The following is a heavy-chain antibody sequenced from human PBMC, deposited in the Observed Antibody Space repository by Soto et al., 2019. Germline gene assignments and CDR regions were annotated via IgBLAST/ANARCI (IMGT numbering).Heavy chain of an antibody. CDR2: IYHSGST. CDR1: GGSISSGGYS. D-gene: IGHD3-22*01. V-gene: IGHV4-30-2*01. CDR3: ARAPIVVGQYFDY. Sequence: PSETLSLTCAVSGGSISSGGYSWSWIRQPPGKGLEWIGYIYHSGSTYYNPSLKSRVTISVDRSKNQFSLKLSSVTAADTAVYYCARAPIVVGQYFDYWGQGTLVTVSS. J-gene: IGHJ4*02.